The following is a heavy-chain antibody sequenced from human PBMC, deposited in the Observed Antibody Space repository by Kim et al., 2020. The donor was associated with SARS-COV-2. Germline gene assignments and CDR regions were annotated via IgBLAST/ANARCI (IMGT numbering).Heavy chain of an antibody. CDR2: TYYRSKWYN. CDR3: ARETGVTAALDAFDF. V-gene: IGHV6-1*01. J-gene: IGHJ3*01. CDR1: GESVYSNNAA. Sequence: SQTSSNNCANTGESVYSNNAAWQWIRQSPSRGLEWLGRTYYRSKWYNDFAVSVKTRITINPDTSKNQFSLQLSSVTPEDTAVYYCARETGVTAALDAFDFWGQGTVVTVSS. D-gene: IGHD6-13*01.